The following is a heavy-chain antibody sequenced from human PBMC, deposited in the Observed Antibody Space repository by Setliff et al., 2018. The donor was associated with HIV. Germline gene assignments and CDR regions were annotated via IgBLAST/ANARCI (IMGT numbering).Heavy chain of an antibody. CDR2: MYHTGST. V-gene: IGHV4-38-2*01. J-gene: IGHJ4*02. D-gene: IGHD2-2*01. CDR1: GYSISSGCY. CDR3: ARASSDIPGVDSNYFDD. Sequence: SETLSLTCAVSGYSISSGCYWGWIRQPPGKGLEWIGSMYHTGSTYYSPSLNSRFTISVDTSKNQFSLKLSSVTAADTAVYYCARASSDIPGVDSNYFDDWGQGTLVPVSS.